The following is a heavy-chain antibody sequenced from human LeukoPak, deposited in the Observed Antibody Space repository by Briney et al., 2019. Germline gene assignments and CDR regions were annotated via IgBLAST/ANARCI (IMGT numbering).Heavy chain of an antibody. CDR2: IYADGST. V-gene: IGHV3-66*04. J-gene: IGHJ4*02. CDR1: GFTVSNND. Sequence: GGSLRLSSAVSGFTVSNNDIEWVRQSPGKGLEWVSLIYADGSTHYTDSVKGRFSISRDNPKNTVYLQMNSLRGEDTAVYYCARRSDSGRPDYWGPGTLVTVSS. CDR3: ARRSDSGRPDY. D-gene: IGHD3-10*01.